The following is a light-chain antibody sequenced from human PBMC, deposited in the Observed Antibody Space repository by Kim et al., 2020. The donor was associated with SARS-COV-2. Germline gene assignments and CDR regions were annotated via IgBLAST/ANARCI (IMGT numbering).Light chain of an antibody. CDR2: DVS. CDR3: SSYTKSSTWV. CDR1: SSDVGFYNY. Sequence: GASSTSTCSGTSSDVGFYNYGSWYQNHPGKAPKLMIYDVSNRPSGVSDRFSGSKSGNTASLTISGLQAEDEADYYCSSYTKSSTWVFGGGTQLTVL. V-gene: IGLV2-14*03. J-gene: IGLJ3*02.